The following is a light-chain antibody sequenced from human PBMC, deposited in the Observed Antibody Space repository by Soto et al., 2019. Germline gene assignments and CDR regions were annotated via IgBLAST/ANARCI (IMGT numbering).Light chain of an antibody. J-gene: IGKJ3*01. CDR2: DAS. V-gene: IGKV3-11*01. CDR1: QSIRNY. CDR3: QQRSNWPLT. Sequence: EIVLTQSPATLSLSPGERATLSCRASQSIRNYLAWYQQKPGQSPRLLIYDASNRATDVPARFSGSGSGTDFTLSISSLEPEDFVVYFCQQRSNWPLTFGPGTKVDIK.